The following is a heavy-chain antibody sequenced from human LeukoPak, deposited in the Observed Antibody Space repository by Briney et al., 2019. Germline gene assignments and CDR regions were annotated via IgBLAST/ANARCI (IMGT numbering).Heavy chain of an antibody. Sequence: GGSLRLSCAASGFTFSTYAMHWVRQAPGKGLEWVAVTASHGRDNYYAVSVQGRFTISRDNSRNTLYLQMNSLRAEDTAVYYCAKYVRIVATIAWFDYWGQGTLVTVSS. J-gene: IGHJ4*02. CDR1: GFTFSTYA. V-gene: IGHV3-30*18. D-gene: IGHD5-12*01. CDR2: TASHGRDN. CDR3: AKYVRIVATIAWFDY.